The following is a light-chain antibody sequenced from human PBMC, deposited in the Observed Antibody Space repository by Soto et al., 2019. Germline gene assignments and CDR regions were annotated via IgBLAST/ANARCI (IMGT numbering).Light chain of an antibody. CDR3: SSYTSSTTGV. CDR2: EVS. CDR1: SSDVGGYNY. J-gene: IGLJ3*02. Sequence: QSALTQPASVSGSPGQSITISCTGSSSDVGGYNYVSWYQQHPAKAPKIMIYEVSNRPSGVSNRFSGSKSGNTASLTISGLQAEDEADYYCSSYTSSTTGVFGGGTKLTVL. V-gene: IGLV2-14*01.